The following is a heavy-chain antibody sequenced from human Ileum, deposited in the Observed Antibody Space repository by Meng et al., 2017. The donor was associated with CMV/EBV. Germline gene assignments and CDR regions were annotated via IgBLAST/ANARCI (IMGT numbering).Heavy chain of an antibody. D-gene: IGHD2-21*01. V-gene: IGHV3-74*01. Sequence: GESLKISCAASGFAFSSYWMNWVRQAPGKGLVWVSRLSSDGSITAYAGFVKGRFTISRDNAKNSVYLQINSLRPEDTAVYYCARDRDHIPQDGYYDMDVWGQGTTVTVSS. J-gene: IGHJ6*02. CDR2: LSSDGSIT. CDR3: ARDRDHIPQDGYYDMDV. CDR1: GFAFSSYW.